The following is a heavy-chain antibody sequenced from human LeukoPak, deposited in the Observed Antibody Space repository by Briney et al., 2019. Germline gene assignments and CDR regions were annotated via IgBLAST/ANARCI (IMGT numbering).Heavy chain of an antibody. Sequence: GASVKVSCKASGFTFTGYYTHWVRQAPGQGLEWMGWINLNSGGTKYAQKFQGRVTMTRDTSNSTAYMELSRLTSDDTAVYYCARDLDHGYLDYWGQGTLVTVSS. V-gene: IGHV1-2*02. J-gene: IGHJ4*02. D-gene: IGHD3-22*01. CDR1: GFTFTGYY. CDR2: INLNSGGT. CDR3: ARDLDHGYLDY.